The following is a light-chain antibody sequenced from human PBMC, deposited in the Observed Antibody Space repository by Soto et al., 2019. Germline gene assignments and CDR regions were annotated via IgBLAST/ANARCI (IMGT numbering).Light chain of an antibody. CDR3: MQALQTPRT. V-gene: IGKV2-28*01. J-gene: IGKJ1*01. CDR1: QSLLHSNGYNY. CDR2: LGY. Sequence: DIVMTQSPLSLPVTPGEPASISCRSSQSLLHSNGYNYLDWYLQKPGQSPQVLIYLGYNRASGVPDRFSGSGSGTDFTLKISRVEAEDVGVYYCMQALQTPRTFGQGTKVEIK.